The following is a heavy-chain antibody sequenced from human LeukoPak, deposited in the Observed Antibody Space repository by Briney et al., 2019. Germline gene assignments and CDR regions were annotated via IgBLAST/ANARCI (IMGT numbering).Heavy chain of an antibody. CDR2: ISGSGGST. Sequence: GGSLRLSCAASGFTFSIYAMSWVRQAPGKGLEWGSAISGSGGSTYYADSVKGRFTISRDNSKNTLYLQMNSLRAEDTAVYYCAERALLDYYYYYMDVWGKGTTVTVSS. CDR1: GFTFSIYA. CDR3: AERALLDYYYYYMDV. V-gene: IGHV3-23*01. J-gene: IGHJ6*03. D-gene: IGHD1-1*01.